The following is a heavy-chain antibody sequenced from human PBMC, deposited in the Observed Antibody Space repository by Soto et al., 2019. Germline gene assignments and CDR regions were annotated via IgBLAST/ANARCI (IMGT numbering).Heavy chain of an antibody. D-gene: IGHD3-10*01. CDR3: ARTSGSYYFDY. Sequence: QLQLQESGPGLVKPSETLSLTCTVSGGSISSSSYYWGWIRQPPGKGLEWIGSIYYSGSTYYNPSLKRRVTISVDTSKNQFSLKLSSVTAADTAVYYCARTSGSYYFDYWGQGTLVTVSS. CDR2: IYYSGST. J-gene: IGHJ4*02. V-gene: IGHV4-39*01. CDR1: GGSISSSSYY.